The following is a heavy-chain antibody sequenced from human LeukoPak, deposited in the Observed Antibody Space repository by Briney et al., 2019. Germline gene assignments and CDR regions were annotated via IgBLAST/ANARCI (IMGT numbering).Heavy chain of an antibody. D-gene: IGHD6-6*01. CDR1: GYTYTSYS. Sequence: ASVKVSCKASGYTYTSYSMHWVRQAPGQGLDWMGVINPSGGGTRYAQRFQGRVTMTRDTSMSTVYMEVSSLRSEDTAVYYCARGRTSRSSSLFDYWGQGTLVTVSS. V-gene: IGHV1-46*01. CDR3: ARGRTSRSSSLFDY. J-gene: IGHJ4*02. CDR2: INPSGGGT.